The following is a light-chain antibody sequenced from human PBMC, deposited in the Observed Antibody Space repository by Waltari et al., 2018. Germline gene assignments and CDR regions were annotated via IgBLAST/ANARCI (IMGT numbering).Light chain of an antibody. V-gene: IGKV3-11*01. Sequence: EIVLTQSPATLSLSPGQRATLSCRASESIASHLALFRQKPGQPPRLLIYDASTRATGIPARFSGSGFGTDFTLTISSLEPEDFAVYFCQQGSMWPLTFGGGTTVEIK. J-gene: IGKJ4*01. CDR2: DAS. CDR3: QQGSMWPLT. CDR1: ESIASH.